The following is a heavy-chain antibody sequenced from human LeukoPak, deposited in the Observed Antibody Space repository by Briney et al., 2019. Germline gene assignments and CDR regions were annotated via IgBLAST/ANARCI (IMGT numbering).Heavy chain of an antibody. CDR1: GGSISSYY. J-gene: IGHJ3*02. Sequence: SETLSLTCTGSGGSISSYYWSWIRQPPGKGLEWIGYIYYSGSTNYNPSLKSRVTISVDTSKNQFSLKLSSVTAADTAVYYCARRYCSGGSCYFDAFDIWGQGTMVTVSS. CDR3: ARRYCSGGSCYFDAFDI. V-gene: IGHV4-59*08. CDR2: IYYSGST. D-gene: IGHD2-15*01.